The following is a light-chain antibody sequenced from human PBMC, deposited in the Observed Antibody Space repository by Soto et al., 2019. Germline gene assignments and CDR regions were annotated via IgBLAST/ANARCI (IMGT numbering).Light chain of an antibody. CDR1: HSLANSDGNTF. Sequence: DVVLTQSPLSLPVTLGQPASISCRSSHSLANSDGNTFLHWFQQRPGQSPRRLIYKVSNRDPGVPDRFSGSGSGTDFTLKISRVEAEDVGVYYCMQGSRWPLTFSGGTKVEIK. V-gene: IGKV2-30*01. CDR2: KVS. CDR3: MQGSRWPLT. J-gene: IGKJ4*01.